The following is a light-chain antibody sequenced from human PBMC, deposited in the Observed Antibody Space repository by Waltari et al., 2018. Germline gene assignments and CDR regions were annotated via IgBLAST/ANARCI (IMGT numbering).Light chain of an antibody. Sequence: DIQMTQSPSTLSASVGDRVTVTCRTSQNINGWLAWYQQKPGKAPTLLLYRSSNLMNGVPPRFSGSGGATEFTLTISSLRPDDFAIYYCQQYDRSSADPLGPGTKVE. V-gene: IGKV1-5*03. CDR1: QNINGW. CDR3: QQYDRSSADP. CDR2: RSS. J-gene: IGKJ2*01.